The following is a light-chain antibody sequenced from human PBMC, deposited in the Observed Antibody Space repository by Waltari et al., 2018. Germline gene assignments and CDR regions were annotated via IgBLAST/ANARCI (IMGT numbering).Light chain of an antibody. CDR2: GAS. CDR1: QGVSSTF. Sequence: EIVLTQSPGTLSLSPGERATLSCVASQGVSSTFFAWYQQKHGQAPRILIYGASFRAAGIPDRFSGSASGTHFTLTISRLEPEDFAGYYCQQFSTSPWTFGQGTKVEFK. CDR3: QQFSTSPWT. J-gene: IGKJ1*01. V-gene: IGKV3-20*01.